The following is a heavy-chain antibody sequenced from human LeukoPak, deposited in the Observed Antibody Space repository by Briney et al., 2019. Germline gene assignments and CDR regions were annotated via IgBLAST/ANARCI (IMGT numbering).Heavy chain of an antibody. V-gene: IGHV3-23*01. J-gene: IGHJ4*02. Sequence: GGSLRLSCAASGFTFSSYAMSWVRQAPGKGLEWVSAISGSGGSTYYADSVKGRFTISRDNSKNTLYLQMNSLRAEDTAVYYCAKDRSPWPYSSSSGDSDYWGQGTLVTVSS. D-gene: IGHD6-6*01. CDR3: AKDRSPWPYSSSSGDSDY. CDR2: ISGSGGST. CDR1: GFTFSSYA.